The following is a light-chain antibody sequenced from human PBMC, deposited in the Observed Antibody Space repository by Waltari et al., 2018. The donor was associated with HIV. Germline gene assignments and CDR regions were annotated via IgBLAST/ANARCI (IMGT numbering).Light chain of an antibody. CDR3: QAWDSSTGGYVV. CDR2: QDS. Sequence: SYELTQPPSVSVSPGQTASITCSGDKLGDKYACWYQQKPGQSPVLVIYQDSKRPTGVAGRLSGSNWRNTAALTIRGTQAMDEADYYCQAWDSSTGGYVVFGGGTKLTVL. V-gene: IGLV3-1*01. CDR1: KLGDKY. J-gene: IGLJ2*01.